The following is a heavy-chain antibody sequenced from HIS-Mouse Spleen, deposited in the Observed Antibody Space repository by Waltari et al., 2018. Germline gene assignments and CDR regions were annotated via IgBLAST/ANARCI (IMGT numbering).Heavy chain of an antibody. D-gene: IGHD6-13*01. CDR2: IYYSGST. Sequence: GPGLVKPSETLSLTCTVSGGSISSSSYYWGWIRQPPGKGLEWSGSIYYSGSTYYNPSLKSRVTISVDTSKNQFSLKLSSVTAADTAVYYCAREIPYSSSWYDWYFDLWGRGTLVTVSS. CDR1: GGSISSSSYY. J-gene: IGHJ2*01. V-gene: IGHV4-39*07. CDR3: AREIPYSSSWYDWYFDL.